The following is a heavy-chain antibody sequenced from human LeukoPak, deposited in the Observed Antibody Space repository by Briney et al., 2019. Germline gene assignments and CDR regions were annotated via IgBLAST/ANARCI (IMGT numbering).Heavy chain of an antibody. J-gene: IGHJ5*02. CDR3: ASQNYDIDHGYWFDP. V-gene: IGHV4-59*10. CDR1: GGSFSGYY. Sequence: PSETLSLTCAVYGGSFSGYYWSWIRQPAGKGLEWIGRIYTSGSTNYNPSLKSRVTMSVDTSKNQFSLKLSSVTAADTAVYYCASQNYDIDHGYWFDPWGQGTLVTVSS. D-gene: IGHD3-9*01. CDR2: IYTSGST.